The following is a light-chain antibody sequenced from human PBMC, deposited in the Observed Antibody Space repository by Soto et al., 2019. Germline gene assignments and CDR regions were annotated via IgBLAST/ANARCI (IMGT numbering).Light chain of an antibody. J-gene: IGKJ5*01. V-gene: IGKV3-11*01. Sequence: EIVLTQSPATLSLSPGERATLSCRASQSVSSYLAWYQQKPGQAPRLLIYDASNRATGIPARFSGSGSGTDFTLTISSLEPEHFAVYYCQQRSNWPPSITFGQGTRLEI. CDR1: QSVSSY. CDR2: DAS. CDR3: QQRSNWPPSIT.